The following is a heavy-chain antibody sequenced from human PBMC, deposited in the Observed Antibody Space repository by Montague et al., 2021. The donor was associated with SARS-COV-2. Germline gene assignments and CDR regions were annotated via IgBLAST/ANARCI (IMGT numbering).Heavy chain of an antibody. D-gene: IGHD6-13*01. J-gene: IGHJ2*01. CDR1: GFTFSSYD. CDR3: ARAGYSSSWPLRLYWYFDL. V-gene: IGHV3-13*04. CDR2: IGTAGDT. Sequence: SLRLSCAASGFTFSSYDMHWVRQATGNGLEWVSAIGTAGDTYYPGSVMGRFTISRENAKNSLYLLMNSLGAGDTAVYYCARAGYSSSWPLRLYWYFDLWGRGTLVTVSS.